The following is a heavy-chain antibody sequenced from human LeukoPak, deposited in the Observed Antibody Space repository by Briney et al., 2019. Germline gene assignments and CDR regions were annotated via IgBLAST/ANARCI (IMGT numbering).Heavy chain of an antibody. J-gene: IGHJ4*02. Sequence: ASVKVSCKASGYTFTGYYMHWVRQAPGQGLEWMGWINPNSGTTIYAQKFQGRVTMTRDTSISTAYMELSSLRSEDTAVYYCARGSPITFGGVIVNYYWGQGTLVTVSS. CDR3: ARGSPITFGGVIVNYY. CDR1: GYTFTGYY. V-gene: IGHV1-2*02. CDR2: INPNSGTT. D-gene: IGHD3-16*02.